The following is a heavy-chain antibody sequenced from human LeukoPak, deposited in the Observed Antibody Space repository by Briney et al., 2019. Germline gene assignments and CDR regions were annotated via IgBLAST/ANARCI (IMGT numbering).Heavy chain of an antibody. CDR1: GYTFINNW. Sequence: ASVKVSCKASGYTFINNWMHWVRQAPGQGLEWIGLINPTGTGTLYAQKFQGRVTMTRDMSTSTDYMELSSLRSEDTAVYYCARDHSVGDIAWWFDPWGQGTLFTVSS. D-gene: IGHD3-10*01. J-gene: IGHJ5*02. CDR3: ARDHSVGDIAWWFDP. V-gene: IGHV1-46*01. CDR2: INPTGTGT.